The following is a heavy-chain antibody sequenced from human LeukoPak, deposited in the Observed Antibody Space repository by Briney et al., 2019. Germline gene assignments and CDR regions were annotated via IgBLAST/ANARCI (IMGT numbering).Heavy chain of an antibody. J-gene: IGHJ4*02. V-gene: IGHV3-30-3*01. CDR2: ISYDGSNK. Sequence: PGGSLRLSCAASGFTFSSYAMHWVRQAPGKGLEWVAVISYDGSNKYYADSVKGRFTISRDNAKNSLYLQMNSLRAEDTAVYYCATSRGYSDYESFDYWGQGTLVTVSS. D-gene: IGHD5-12*01. CDR1: GFTFSSYA. CDR3: ATSRGYSDYESFDY.